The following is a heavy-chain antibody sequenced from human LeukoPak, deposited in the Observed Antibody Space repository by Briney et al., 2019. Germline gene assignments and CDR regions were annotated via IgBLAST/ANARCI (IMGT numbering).Heavy chain of an antibody. CDR2: ISSSSSYI. CDR1: GFTFSSYS. V-gene: IGHV3-21*01. D-gene: IGHD6-6*01. Sequence: PGGSLRLSCAASGFTFSSYSMNWVRQAPGKGLEWVSSISSSSSYIYYADSVKGRFTISRDNAKNSLYLQMNSLRAEGTAVYYCARGGYSSSSGFDYWGQGTLVTVSS. J-gene: IGHJ4*02. CDR3: ARGGYSSSSGFDY.